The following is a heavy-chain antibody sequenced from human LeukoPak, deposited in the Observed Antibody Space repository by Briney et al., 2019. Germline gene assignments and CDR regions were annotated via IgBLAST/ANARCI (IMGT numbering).Heavy chain of an antibody. CDR1: GYSFTSYW. CDR3: AREPRGYCSGGSCWYY. Sequence: GESLKISCEGSGYSFTSYWITWVRQMPRKGLEWMGRIDPSDSYTNYSPSFQGHVTISADKSISTAYLQWSSLKASDSAIYYCAREPRGYCSGGSCWYYWGQGTLVTVSS. D-gene: IGHD2-15*01. CDR2: IDPSDSYT. J-gene: IGHJ4*02. V-gene: IGHV5-10-1*01.